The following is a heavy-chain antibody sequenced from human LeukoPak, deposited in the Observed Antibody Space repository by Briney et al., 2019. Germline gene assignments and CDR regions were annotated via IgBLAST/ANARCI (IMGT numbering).Heavy chain of an antibody. CDR1: GDSFNTSH. CDR2: LSYTGKT. CDR3: SEGYFEPFDH. Sequence: PSEALSLTCNVSGDSFNTSHWNWIRQRPGKGLEWIGCLSYTGKTDYNPSLKSRVSISLGSSNNHFSLKLTSVTAADTAVYYCSEGYFEPFDHWGQGILVTVSS. J-gene: IGHJ4*02. V-gene: IGHV4-59*01. D-gene: IGHD2/OR15-2a*01.